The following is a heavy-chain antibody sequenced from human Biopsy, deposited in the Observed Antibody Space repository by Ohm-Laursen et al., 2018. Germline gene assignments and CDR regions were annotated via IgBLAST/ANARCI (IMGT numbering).Heavy chain of an antibody. J-gene: IGHJ4*02. CDR3: ARGGGRSDGDLHFDY. D-gene: IGHD4-17*01. CDR1: GYTFSNYG. CDR2: ISGYNGNT. Sequence: GASVKVSCNASGYTFSNYGISWVRQAPGQGLEWMGWISGYNGNTNYAQKFQGRVTMTTDTSTSTAYMELRSLRSDDTAVYYCARGGGRSDGDLHFDYWGQGTLVSVSS. V-gene: IGHV1-18*01.